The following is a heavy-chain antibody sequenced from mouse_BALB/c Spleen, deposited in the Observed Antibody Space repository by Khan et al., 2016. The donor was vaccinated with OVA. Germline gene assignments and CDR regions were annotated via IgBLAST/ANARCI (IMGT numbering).Heavy chain of an antibody. V-gene: IGHV1-85*01. J-gene: IGHJ4*01. Sequence: QVRLQQSGTELVKPGASVKLSCKAYGYTFTNYDINWVRQRPEQGLEWIGWIFPGDDSTTYNEKFKDKATLTTDKSSSTAYMQLSRLTSEDSAVYFCARRRGSMDYWGQGTSVTVSS. CDR2: IFPGDDST. CDR3: ARRRGSMDY. CDR1: GYTFTNYD.